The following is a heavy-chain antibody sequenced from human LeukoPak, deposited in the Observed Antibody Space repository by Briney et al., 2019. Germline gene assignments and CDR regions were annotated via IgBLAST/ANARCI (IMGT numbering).Heavy chain of an antibody. CDR3: ATLPYYYDSSGSYYFDY. Sequence: GGSLRLSCAASGFTFSSYWMSWVRQAPGKGLEWVSVIYSGGSTYYADSVKGTFTISRDNSKNTLYLQMNSLRVEDTAVYYCATLPYYYDSSGSYYFDYWGQGTLVTVSS. CDR2: IYSGGST. D-gene: IGHD3-22*01. V-gene: IGHV3-66*01. J-gene: IGHJ4*02. CDR1: GFTFSSYW.